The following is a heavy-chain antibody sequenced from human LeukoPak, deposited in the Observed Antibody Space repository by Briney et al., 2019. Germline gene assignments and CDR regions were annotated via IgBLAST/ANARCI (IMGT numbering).Heavy chain of an antibody. CDR3: ARGSGWSFDY. V-gene: IGHV5-51*01. Sequence: GESLQISCQGSGYSFTSYWIGWVRQLPGKGLEWMGIIYPGDSNTRYNPSLQGQVTISADKSISTAYLQWSSLKASDTAMYYCARGSGWSFDYWGQGTLVTVSS. CDR2: IYPGDSNT. J-gene: IGHJ4*02. CDR1: GYSFTSYW. D-gene: IGHD6-19*01.